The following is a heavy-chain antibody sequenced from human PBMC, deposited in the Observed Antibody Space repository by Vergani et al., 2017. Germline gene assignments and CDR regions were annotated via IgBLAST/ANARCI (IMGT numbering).Heavy chain of an antibody. CDR2: ISWNSGSI. CDR1: GFTFDDYA. Sequence: DVQLVESGGGLVQPGRSLRLSCAASGFTFDDYAMHWVRQAPGKGLAWDKGISWNSGSIGYADSVKGRLTISRDNAKNSLYLQMNSLGAEETALYYCAKDKADCSGVSCYYYYYGMDVWGQGTTVTVSS. V-gene: IGHV3-9*01. J-gene: IGHJ6*02. D-gene: IGHD2-15*01. CDR3: AKDKADCSGVSCYYYYYGMDV.